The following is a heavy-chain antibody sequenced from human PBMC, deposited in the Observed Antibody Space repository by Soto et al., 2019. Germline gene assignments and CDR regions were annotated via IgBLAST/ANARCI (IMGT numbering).Heavy chain of an antibody. CDR1: GDSIRSGGSY. Sequence: PSETLSLTCTVSGDSIRSGGSYWNWIRQRPGKGLEWVGSIFYTGSFYYNPSLGGRITISVDTSKNQFSLKLRSVTAADTAVFYCAGLYPYESSGYHLNYWGQGALVTVSS. J-gene: IGHJ4*02. CDR3: AGLYPYESSGYHLNY. D-gene: IGHD3-22*01. CDR2: IFYTGSF. V-gene: IGHV4-39*01.